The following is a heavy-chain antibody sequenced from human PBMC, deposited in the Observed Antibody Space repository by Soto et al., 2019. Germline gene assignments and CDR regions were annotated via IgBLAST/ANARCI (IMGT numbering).Heavy chain of an antibody. CDR1: CGTYSKNI. J-gene: IGHJ4*02. V-gene: IGHV1-69*08. CDR2: VVPKMGSI. D-gene: IGHD1-20*01. CDR3: TRGGRESNWNDGNFEY. Sequence: SVMAPSKDPCGTYSKNIHNSLLQSSGQGLEWMGRVVPKMGSINFSRKFQGRLTLTADKSTRTEFLELSSLRPEDTAVYYCTRGGRESNWNDGNFEYWGQGIQVTVSS.